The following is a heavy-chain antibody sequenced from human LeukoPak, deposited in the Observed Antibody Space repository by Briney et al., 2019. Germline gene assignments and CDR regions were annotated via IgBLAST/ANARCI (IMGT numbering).Heavy chain of an antibody. CDR1: GFTFSSYA. V-gene: IGHV3-23*01. D-gene: IGHD1-7*01. CDR3: AKAVNGNYIKGFDY. J-gene: IGHJ4*02. CDR2: ISGSGGST. Sequence: GGSLRLSCAASGFTFSSYAMNWVRQAPGKGLEWVSAISGSGGSTYYADSVKGRFTISRDNSKNTLYLQMNSLRAEDTAVYYCAKAVNGNYIKGFDYWGQGTLVTVSS.